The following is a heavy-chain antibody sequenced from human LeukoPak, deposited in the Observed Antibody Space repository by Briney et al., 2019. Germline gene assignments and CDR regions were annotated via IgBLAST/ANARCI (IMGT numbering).Heavy chain of an antibody. Sequence: GGSLRLSCAVSGFTVSTNFMSWVRQAPGKGPEWVSIIYADGGTKYADSVKGRFTISRDTSKNTFSLQMNNLRAEDTAVYYCARLASRSYWGQGTLVAVSS. CDR1: GFTVSTNF. D-gene: IGHD6-6*01. V-gene: IGHV3-53*01. CDR3: ARLASRSY. J-gene: IGHJ4*02. CDR2: IYADGGT.